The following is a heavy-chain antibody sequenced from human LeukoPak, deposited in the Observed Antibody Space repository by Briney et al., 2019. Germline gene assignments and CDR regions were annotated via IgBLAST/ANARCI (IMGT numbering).Heavy chain of an antibody. CDR3: AKDRSGDYPDNFDY. J-gene: IGHJ4*02. CDR2: ISYDGSNK. CDR1: GFTFSSYG. D-gene: IGHD4-17*01. V-gene: IGHV3-30*18. Sequence: PGGSLRLSCAASGFTFSSYGMHWVRQAPGKGLEWVAVISYDGSNKYYADSVKGRFTISRDNSKNTLYLQMNSLGAEDTAVYYCAKDRSGDYPDNFDYWGQGTLVTVSS.